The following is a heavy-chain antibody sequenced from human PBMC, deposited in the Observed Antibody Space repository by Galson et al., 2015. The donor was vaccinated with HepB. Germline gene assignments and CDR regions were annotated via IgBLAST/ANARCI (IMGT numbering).Heavy chain of an antibody. V-gene: IGHV3-30-3*01. Sequence: SLRLSCAASGFTFRSYAMNWVRQAPGKGLEWVAVISYDGSSKFYAESVKGRFTISRDNSKSTLNLQMNGLRAEDTAVYYCARVSQVVVTDYWGQGALVTVSS. D-gene: IGHD2-15*01. CDR2: ISYDGSSK. CDR3: ARVSQVVVTDY. CDR1: GFTFRSYA. J-gene: IGHJ4*02.